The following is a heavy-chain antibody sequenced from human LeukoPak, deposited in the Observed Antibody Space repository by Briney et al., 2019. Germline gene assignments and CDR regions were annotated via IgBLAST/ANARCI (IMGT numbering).Heavy chain of an antibody. CDR1: GGSLSSYY. CDR2: IYYSGST. J-gene: IGHJ4*02. D-gene: IGHD6-19*01. Sequence: PSETLSLTCTVSGGSLSSYYWSWIRQPPGKGLEWIGYIYYSGSTNYNPSLKSRVTISVDTSKNQFSLKLSSVTAADTAVYYCARHLAVAGDFDYWGQGTLVTVSS. CDR3: ARHLAVAGDFDY. V-gene: IGHV4-59*01.